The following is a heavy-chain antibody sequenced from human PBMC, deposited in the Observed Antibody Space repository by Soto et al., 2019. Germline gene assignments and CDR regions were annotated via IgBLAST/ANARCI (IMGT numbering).Heavy chain of an antibody. CDR2: LSSDGSNS. CDR3: AKDAEMHATRLLSYFALDL. Sequence: QVQLVESGGGVVQPGGSLRLSCTARGFALTPYTLHWVHQAPGKGLEWVAGLSSDGSNSFYPDSVKGRITISRDNSKTTVHLQITNLRPDDTAMYYCAKDAEMHATRLLSYFALDLWGRGTAVTVSS. J-gene: IGHJ6*02. V-gene: IGHV3-30-3*01. D-gene: IGHD3-16*01. CDR1: GFALTPYT.